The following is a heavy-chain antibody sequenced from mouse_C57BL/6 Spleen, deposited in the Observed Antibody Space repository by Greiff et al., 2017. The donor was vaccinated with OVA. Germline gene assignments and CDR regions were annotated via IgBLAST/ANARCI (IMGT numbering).Heavy chain of an antibody. J-gene: IGHJ3*01. CDR1: GYSFTGYY. V-gene: IGHV1-42*01. D-gene: IGHD2-2*01. CDR2: INPSTGGT. Sequence: VQLQQSGPELVKPGASVKISCKASGYSFTGYYMNWVKQSPEKSLEWIGEINPSTGGTTYNQKFKAKATLTVDKSSSTAYMQLKSLTSEDSAVYYCARWEGYEALAYWGQGTLVTVSA. CDR3: ARWEGYEALAY.